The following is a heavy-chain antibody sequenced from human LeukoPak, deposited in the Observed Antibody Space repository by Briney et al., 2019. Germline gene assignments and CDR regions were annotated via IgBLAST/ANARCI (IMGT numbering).Heavy chain of an antibody. CDR2: IWYDGSNK. J-gene: IGHJ3*02. D-gene: IGHD1-7*01. V-gene: IGHV3-33*06. CDR1: GFTFSSYG. Sequence: PGRSLRLSCAASGFTFSSYGMHWVRQAPGKGLEWVAVIWYDGSNKYYADSVKGRFTISRDNSKNTLYLQMNSLRAEVTSVYYCAKRKGNYVYAFDIWGQGTMVTVSS. CDR3: AKRKGNYVYAFDI.